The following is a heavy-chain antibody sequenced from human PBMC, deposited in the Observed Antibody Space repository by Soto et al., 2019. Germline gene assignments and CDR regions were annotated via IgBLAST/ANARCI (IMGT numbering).Heavy chain of an antibody. CDR3: ARGMVYDAFDI. D-gene: IGHD1-20*01. Sequence: SETLSLTCTVSGGSISSYYWSWIRQPPGKGLEWIGYIYYSGSTNYNPSLKSRVTISVDTSKNQFPLKLSSVTAADTAVYYCARGMVYDAFDIWGQGTMVTVSS. V-gene: IGHV4-59*08. CDR2: IYYSGST. J-gene: IGHJ3*02. CDR1: GGSISSYY.